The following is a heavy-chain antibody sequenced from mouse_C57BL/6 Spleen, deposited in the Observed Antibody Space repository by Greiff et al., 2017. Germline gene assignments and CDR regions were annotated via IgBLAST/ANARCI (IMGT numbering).Heavy chain of an antibody. CDR3: AREEYGSSDY. D-gene: IGHD1-1*01. V-gene: IGHV1-54*01. CDR2: INPGSGGT. J-gene: IGHJ2*01. Sequence: QVQLQQSGAELVRPGTSVKVSCKASGYAFTNYLIEWVKQRPGQGLEWIGVINPGSGGTNYNEKFKGKATLTADKSSSTAYMQLSSLTSEDSAVYFCAREEYGSSDYWGQGTTLTVSS. CDR1: GYAFTNYL.